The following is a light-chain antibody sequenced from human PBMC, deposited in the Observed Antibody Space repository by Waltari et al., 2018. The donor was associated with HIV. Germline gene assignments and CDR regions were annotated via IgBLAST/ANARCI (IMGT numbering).Light chain of an antibody. CDR2: AAS. CDR3: QQSYSTLYT. CDR1: QSISNY. J-gene: IGKJ2*01. V-gene: IGKV1-39*01. Sequence: IQMLKSTSYLSASVGDRVTIPCLASQSISNYLNWYQQKPGKAPKFLIFAASNLESGVPSRFSGSGSGTDFTLTISSLQPEDFATYYCQQSYSTLYTFGQGTKLEI.